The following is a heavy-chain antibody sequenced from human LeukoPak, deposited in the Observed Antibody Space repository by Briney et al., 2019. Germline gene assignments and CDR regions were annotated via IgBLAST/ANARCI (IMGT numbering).Heavy chain of an antibody. J-gene: IGHJ3*02. CDR3: AKDRPMYSRKPDAFDI. D-gene: IGHD1-26*01. CDR2: ISGSGGST. Sequence: GKSLRLSCSASGFTFSSYAMSWVRQAPGKGLEWVSAISGSGGSTYYADSVKGRFTISRDNSKNTLYLQMNSLRAEDTAVYYCAKDRPMYSRKPDAFDIWGQGTMVTVSS. CDR1: GFTFSSYA. V-gene: IGHV3-23*01.